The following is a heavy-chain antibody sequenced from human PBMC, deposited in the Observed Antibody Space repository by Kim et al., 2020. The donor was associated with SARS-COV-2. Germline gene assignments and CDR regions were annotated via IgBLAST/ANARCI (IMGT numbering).Heavy chain of an antibody. D-gene: IGHD1-1*01. CDR2: MNPNSGNT. Sequence: ASVKVSCKASGYTFTSYDINWVRQATGQGLEWMGWMNPNSGNTGYAQKFQGRVTMTRNTSISTAYMELSSLRSEGTAVYYCARGRLPRFPGLGMDVWGRGTTVTVSS. CDR1: GYTFTSYD. CDR3: ARGRLPRFPGLGMDV. V-gene: IGHV1-8*01. J-gene: IGHJ6*02.